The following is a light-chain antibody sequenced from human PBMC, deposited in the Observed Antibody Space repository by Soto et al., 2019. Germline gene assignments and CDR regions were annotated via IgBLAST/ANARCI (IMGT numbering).Light chain of an antibody. Sequence: EIGLTQSPGTLSLSPGERATLSCRASQSVSSSYLAWYQQKPGQPPRLVMYATSSRATGIPARFSGSGSGTDSTLTISRLEPEDFAVYYCQQYGSSSWTFGQGTKVDIK. CDR1: QSVSSSY. V-gene: IGKV3-20*01. J-gene: IGKJ1*01. CDR3: QQYGSSSWT. CDR2: ATS.